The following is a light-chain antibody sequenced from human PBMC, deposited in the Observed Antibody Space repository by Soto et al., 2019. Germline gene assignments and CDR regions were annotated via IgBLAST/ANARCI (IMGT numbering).Light chain of an antibody. CDR1: QSVDTC. CDR3: PQFYRYPWT. V-gene: IGKV1-5*03. Sequence: DIQMTQSXXXXSASVGDRVTITCRASQSVDTCLAWYQQKPGKAPHLLIYKASSLETGVPSRFSGRGSVTQFTLTISSLQPDDYATYYSPQFYRYPWTFGQGTKVEIK. CDR2: KAS. J-gene: IGKJ1*01.